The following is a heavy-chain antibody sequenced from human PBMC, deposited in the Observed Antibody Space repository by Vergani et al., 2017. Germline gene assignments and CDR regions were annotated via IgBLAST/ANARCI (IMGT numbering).Heavy chain of an antibody. V-gene: IGHV3-23*01. CDR1: GFTFSSHA. D-gene: IGHD1-1*01. CDR3: GGGSDKYN. CDR2: IKNTGDST. Sequence: EVQLLQSEGAVVQPGGSLRLSCVASGFTFSSHAMSWVRQGPGKGLEWVSSIKNTGDSTHYADSVKGRFTISRDNSKNTLYLQMNSLRVDDTAVYYCGGGSDKYNGGKGTRVTVPS. J-gene: IGHJ4*02.